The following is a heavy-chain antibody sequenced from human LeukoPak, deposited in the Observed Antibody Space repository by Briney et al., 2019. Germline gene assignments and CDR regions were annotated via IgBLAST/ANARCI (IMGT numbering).Heavy chain of an antibody. CDR2: ISPYNGNT. CDR1: AYKFSSYG. J-gene: IGHJ4*02. Sequence: ASVKVSCKASAYKFSSYGISWVRQAPGQGLEWMGWISPYNGNTNYAQKLQGRVTMTTDTSTSTAYMELRSLRSDDTAVYYCARSQTQQLAPYDYWGQGTLVTVSS. CDR3: ARSQTQQLAPYDY. D-gene: IGHD6-13*01. V-gene: IGHV1-18*01.